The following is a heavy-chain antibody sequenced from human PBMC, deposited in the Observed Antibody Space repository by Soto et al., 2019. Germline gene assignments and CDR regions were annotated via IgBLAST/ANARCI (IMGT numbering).Heavy chain of an antibody. CDR2: MSGSGATT. Sequence: PGGSLRLSCAASGFTFSTYAMSWVRQSPGKGLEWVSAMSGSGATTHHADSVKGRFAISRDNSKNTLYLQLNSLRAEDTAVYFCAKGSSCTSVSRHLAPFELWGQGTLVTVSS. CDR3: AKGSSCTSVSRHLAPFEL. CDR1: GFTFSTYA. D-gene: IGHD2-8*02. V-gene: IGHV3-23*01. J-gene: IGHJ4*02.